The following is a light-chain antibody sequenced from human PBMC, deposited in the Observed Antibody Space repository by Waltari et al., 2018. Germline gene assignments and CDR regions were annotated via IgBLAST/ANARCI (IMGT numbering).Light chain of an antibody. Sequence: DIQLTQSPSFLSASVGDRVNITCRASHAIVTYLAWYQQKAGKAPKLLVYGASTLQSGVPSRFSGSGSGTDFTLTISSLQPEDFATYYCQQLNSRPFTFGPGTTVDI. J-gene: IGKJ3*01. CDR3: QQLNSRPFT. CDR1: HAIVTY. V-gene: IGKV1-9*01. CDR2: GAS.